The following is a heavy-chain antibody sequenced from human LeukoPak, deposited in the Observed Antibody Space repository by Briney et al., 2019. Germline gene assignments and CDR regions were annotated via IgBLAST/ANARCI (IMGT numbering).Heavy chain of an antibody. CDR3: ARGRLVVVVAATRYCMDV. V-gene: IGHV4-59*01. J-gene: IGHJ6*03. Sequence: SETLTLTCTVSGCSISSYYWSWIRQPPGKGLEWIGYIYYSGSTNYNPSLKSRVTISVDTSKNQFSLKLSSVTAADTAVYYCARGRLVVVVAATRYCMDVWGKGTTVTVSS. CDR1: GCSISSYY. CDR2: IYYSGST. D-gene: IGHD2-15*01.